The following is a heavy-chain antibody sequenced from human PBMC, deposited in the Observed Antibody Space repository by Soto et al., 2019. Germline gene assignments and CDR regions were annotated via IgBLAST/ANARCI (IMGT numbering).Heavy chain of an antibody. Sequence: QVQLVQSGAEVKKPGSSVKVSCKASGGTFSSYTISWVRQAPGQGLEWMGRIIPILGIANSAQKLQGRVTITADKSTSTAYMELSSLRSEDTAVYYCARAGSGWSFDYWGQGTLVTVSS. V-gene: IGHV1-69*02. CDR3: ARAGSGWSFDY. CDR1: GGTFSSYT. CDR2: IIPILGIA. J-gene: IGHJ4*02. D-gene: IGHD6-19*01.